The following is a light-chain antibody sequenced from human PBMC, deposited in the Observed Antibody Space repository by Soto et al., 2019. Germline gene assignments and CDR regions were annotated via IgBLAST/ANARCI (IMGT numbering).Light chain of an antibody. CDR1: SSNIGAGYD. J-gene: IGLJ2*01. V-gene: IGLV1-40*01. CDR2: GNS. Sequence: QSVLTQPPSVSGAPGQRVTISCTGSSSNIGAGYDVHWYQQLPGTAPKVFIYGNSNRPSGVPDRFSGSKSGTSASLAITGLQAEDEADYYCQSSDTSLSGSVFGGGTKLNVL. CDR3: QSSDTSLSGSV.